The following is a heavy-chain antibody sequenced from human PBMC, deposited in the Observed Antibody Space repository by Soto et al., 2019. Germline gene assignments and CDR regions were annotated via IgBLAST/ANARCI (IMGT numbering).Heavy chain of an antibody. Sequence: QVQLGESGGGVVQPGRSLRLSCAASGFTFSSYGMNWVRQAPGKGLEWVAVIWYDGSNKYYADSVKGRFTISRDNSKNTLYLHMNSLRAEDTAVYYCARTKAVAAKTQYYFDYWGQGTLVTVSS. CDR2: IWYDGSNK. CDR1: GFTFSSYG. V-gene: IGHV3-33*01. CDR3: ARTKAVAAKTQYYFDY. J-gene: IGHJ4*02. D-gene: IGHD6-19*01.